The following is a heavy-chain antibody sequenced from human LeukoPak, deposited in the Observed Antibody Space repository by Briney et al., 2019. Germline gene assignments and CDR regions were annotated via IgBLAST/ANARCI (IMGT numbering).Heavy chain of an antibody. CDR1: GFTFSSVG. D-gene: IGHD5-12*01. CDR2: ISYDGSNK. Sequence: PGGSLRLSCAASGFTFSSVGMHWVRQAPGKGLEWVAVISYDGSNKYYADSVKGRFTISRDNSKNTLYLQMNSLRAEDTAVYYCAQGNARRGSSRYDILDYWGQGTLVTVSS. CDR3: AQGNARRGSSRYDILDY. V-gene: IGHV3-30*18. J-gene: IGHJ4*02.